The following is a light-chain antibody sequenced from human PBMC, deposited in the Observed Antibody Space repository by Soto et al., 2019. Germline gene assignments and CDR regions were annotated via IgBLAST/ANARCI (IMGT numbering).Light chain of an antibody. CDR3: QQLNSYPYI. Sequence: DIQLTQSPSFLSASVGDRVTITCRASQGISSYLAWYQQKPGKAPKLLIYAASTLQSGVPSRFSGSGSGTEFTLTISSLRPEDFATYYCQQLNSYPYIFGQGTKLEIK. CDR1: QGISSY. V-gene: IGKV1-9*01. J-gene: IGKJ2*01. CDR2: AAS.